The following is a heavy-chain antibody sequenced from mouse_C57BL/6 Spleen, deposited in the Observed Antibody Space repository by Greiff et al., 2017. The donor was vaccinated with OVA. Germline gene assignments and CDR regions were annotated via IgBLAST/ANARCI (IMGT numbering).Heavy chain of an antibody. V-gene: IGHV1-69*01. CDR3: AKSPIYYGNIDY. CDR2: IDPSDSYT. CDR1: GYTFTSYW. Sequence: VQLQQPGAELVMPGASVKLSCKASGYTFTSYWLHWVQQRPGPGLEWIGEIDPSDSYTNYNQKFKGKSTLTVDKSSSTAYMQLSSLTSEDSAVYYCAKSPIYYGNIDYWGQGTTRTVSS. J-gene: IGHJ2*01. D-gene: IGHD2-1*01.